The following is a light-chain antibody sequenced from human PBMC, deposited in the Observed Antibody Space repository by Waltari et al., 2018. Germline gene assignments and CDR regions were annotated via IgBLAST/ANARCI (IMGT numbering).Light chain of an antibody. Sequence: QSALTQSASVSGSPGQSITISCTGTSRDVGAYNLVSWYQHLPGRAPKLILSGVTKRPSGISVLFSVSKSGNTASLTISGLQSEDEADYYCSSYTQSLTRVFGGGTKVTVL. CDR2: GVT. CDR3: SSYTQSLTRV. J-gene: IGLJ3*02. CDR1: SRDVGAYNL. V-gene: IGLV2-23*02.